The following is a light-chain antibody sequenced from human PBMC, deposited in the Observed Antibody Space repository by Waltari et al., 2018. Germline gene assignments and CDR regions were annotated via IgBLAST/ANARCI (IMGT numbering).Light chain of an antibody. CDR1: QSVSRS. J-gene: IGKJ1*01. CDR2: GAS. V-gene: IGKV3-20*01. CDR3: QHYVRLPAT. Sequence: IVLTQSPGTLSLSPGERATLSCRASQSVSRSLAWYQQKPGQAPKLPIYGASPRATGIPDRFTGSGSGTDFSLTISSLEPEDFAIYFCQHYVRLPATFGQGTKVEIK.